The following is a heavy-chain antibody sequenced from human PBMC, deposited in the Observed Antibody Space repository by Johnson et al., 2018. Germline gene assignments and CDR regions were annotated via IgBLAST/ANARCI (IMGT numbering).Heavy chain of an antibody. CDR3: TRDIYYCTNGGCSLNDAFDI. Sequence: QVQLVESGGAVVQPWRSLRLSCEASGFTFSSYTFHWVRQAPGKGLEWVALISYDGRKIYYADSVKGRFTLSRDNSKNTVYLHMNTLRAEDTAVYYCTRDIYYCTNGGCSLNDAFDIWGRGTLVTVSS. CDR1: GFTFSSYT. V-gene: IGHV3-33*01. CDR2: ISYDGRKI. D-gene: IGHD2-8*01. J-gene: IGHJ3*02.